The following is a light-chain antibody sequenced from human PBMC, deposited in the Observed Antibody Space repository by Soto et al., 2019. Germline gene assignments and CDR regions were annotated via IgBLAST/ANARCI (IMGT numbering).Light chain of an antibody. CDR1: QSISSW. V-gene: IGKV1-5*01. CDR2: DAS. CDR3: QQYNSYSGT. Sequence: DIQMTQSPSTLSASVGDRVTITCRASQSISSWLAWYQQKPGKAPKLLIYDASSLESGVPSRFSGSGSGTEFTLTISSLQPDDFATYYCQQYNSYSGTFGGGPRWIS. J-gene: IGKJ4*01.